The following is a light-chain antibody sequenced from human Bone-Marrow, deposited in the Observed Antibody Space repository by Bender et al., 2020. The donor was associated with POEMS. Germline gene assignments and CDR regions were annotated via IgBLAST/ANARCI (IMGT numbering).Light chain of an antibody. V-gene: IGLV1-47*02. CDR3: SSFASSGTPVV. Sequence: QSVLTQPPSASGTPGQSVTISCSGSSSNIGISYVFWYQQLPGTAPRLLIYTNNERPSGVPDRFSGSKSGTSASLAISGLQAEDEADYYCSSFASSGTPVVFGGGTKLTVL. CDR1: SSNIGISY. CDR2: TNN. J-gene: IGLJ2*01.